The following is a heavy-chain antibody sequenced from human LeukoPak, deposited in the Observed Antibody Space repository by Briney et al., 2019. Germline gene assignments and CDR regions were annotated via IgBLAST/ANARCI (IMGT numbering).Heavy chain of an antibody. CDR1: GGSFSGYY. CDR2: INHSGST. CDR3: ASQSYCGGDRWCDY. D-gene: IGHD2-21*02. Sequence: PSETLSLTCAVYGGSFSGYYWSWIRQPPGEGLEWIGEINHSGSTNYNPSLKSRVTISVDTSKNQFSLKLSSVTAADTAVYYCASQSYCGGDRWCDYWGQGTLVTVSS. J-gene: IGHJ4*02. V-gene: IGHV4-34*01.